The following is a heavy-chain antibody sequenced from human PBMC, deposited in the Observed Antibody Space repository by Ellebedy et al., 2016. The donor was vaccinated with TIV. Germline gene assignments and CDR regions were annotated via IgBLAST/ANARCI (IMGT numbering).Heavy chain of an antibody. CDR1: GGSISSSSYY. D-gene: IGHD3-16*02. V-gene: IGHV4-39*07. CDR3: ARGPYDYVWGSYRHNWFDP. J-gene: IGHJ5*02. CDR2: IYYSGST. Sequence: SETLSLXCTVSGGSISSSSYYWGWIRQPPGKGLEWIGSIYYSGSTNYNPSLKSRVTISVDTSKNQFSLKLSSVTAADTAVYYCARGPYDYVWGSYRHNWFDPWGQGTLVTVSS.